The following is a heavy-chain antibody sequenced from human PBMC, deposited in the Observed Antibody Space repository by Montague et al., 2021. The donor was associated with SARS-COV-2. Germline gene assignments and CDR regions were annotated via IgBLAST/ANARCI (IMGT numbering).Heavy chain of an antibody. V-gene: IGHV4-34*01. CDR3: ARWDPQTLALIGLRGKSASDY. CDR1: GGSFSGYY. J-gene: IGHJ4*02. Sequence: SETLSLTCAVYGGSFSGYYRTWIRQSPGKGLEWIAEINHSGTTNYNFNPSLRSRVTISVDTSKSQFSLKLNSVTAADTGVYYCARWDPQTLALIGLRGKSASDYWSQGTLVTVSS. CDR2: INHSGTT. D-gene: IGHD4-23*01.